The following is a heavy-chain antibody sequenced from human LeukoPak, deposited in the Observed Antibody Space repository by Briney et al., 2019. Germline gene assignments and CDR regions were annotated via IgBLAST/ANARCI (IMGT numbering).Heavy chain of an antibody. CDR1: GGSISSYY. Sequence: SETLSLTCSVSGGSISSYYWSWIRQPPGRGLEWIGFIEYTGSTDYSPSLKSRVTISVDTSKNQFSLKLSSVTAADTAVYYCARTGGVRYYDYVWGSYPKPYYFDYWGQGTLVTVSS. J-gene: IGHJ4*02. D-gene: IGHD3-16*01. CDR2: IEYTGST. V-gene: IGHV4-59*12. CDR3: ARTGGVRYYDYVWGSYPKPYYFDY.